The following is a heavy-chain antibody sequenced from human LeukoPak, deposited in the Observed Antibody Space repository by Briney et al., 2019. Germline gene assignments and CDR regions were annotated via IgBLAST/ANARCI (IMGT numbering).Heavy chain of an antibody. J-gene: IGHJ4*02. Sequence: PGRSLRLSCAASGFTFSSYGMHWVRQAPGKGLEWVAVIWYDGSNKYYADSVKGRFTISRDNAKNSLYLQMNSLRAEDTAVYYCASGNYGDYEDWYYFDYWGQGTLVTVSS. CDR2: IWYDGSNK. CDR3: ASGNYGDYEDWYYFDY. CDR1: GFTFSSYG. D-gene: IGHD4-17*01. V-gene: IGHV3-33*03.